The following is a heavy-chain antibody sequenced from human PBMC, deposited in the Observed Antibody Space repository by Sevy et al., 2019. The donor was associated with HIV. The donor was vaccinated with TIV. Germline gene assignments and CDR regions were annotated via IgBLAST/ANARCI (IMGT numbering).Heavy chain of an antibody. CDR2: ISSSSSTI. D-gene: IGHD2-21*02. Sequence: GGSLRLSCAASGFTFSSYSMNWVRQAPGKGLEWVSYISSSSSTIYYADSVKGRFTISRENAKNSRYLQMNSLRDEDTAVYYCARDPKGDYYFDYWGQGTLVTVSS. V-gene: IGHV3-48*02. CDR1: GFTFSSYS. CDR3: ARDPKGDYYFDY. J-gene: IGHJ4*02.